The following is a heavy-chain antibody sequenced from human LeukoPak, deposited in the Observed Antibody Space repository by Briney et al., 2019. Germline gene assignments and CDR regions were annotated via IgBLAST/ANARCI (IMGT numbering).Heavy chain of an antibody. D-gene: IGHD4-23*01. Sequence: SETLSLTCTVSGGSISSYYWSWIRQPPGKGLEWIGEINHSGSTNYNPSLKSRVTISVDTSKNQFSLKLSSVTAADTAVYYCARGLRWRGLGMDVWGQGTTVTVSS. CDR1: GGSISSYY. J-gene: IGHJ6*02. CDR2: INHSGST. CDR3: ARGLRWRGLGMDV. V-gene: IGHV4-34*01.